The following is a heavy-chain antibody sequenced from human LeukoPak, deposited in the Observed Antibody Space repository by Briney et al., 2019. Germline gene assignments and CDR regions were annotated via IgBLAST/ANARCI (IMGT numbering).Heavy chain of an antibody. CDR1: GFTFSSYA. D-gene: IGHD6-19*01. J-gene: IGHJ4*02. CDR2: ISYDGSNK. Sequence: GGSLRLSCAASGFTFSSYAMHWVRQAPGKGLEWVAVISYDGSNKYYADSVKGRFTISRDNSKNTLYLQMNSLRAEDTAVYYCARGGIAVAGTTDYWGQGTLVTVSS. V-gene: IGHV3-30-3*01. CDR3: ARGGIAVAGTTDY.